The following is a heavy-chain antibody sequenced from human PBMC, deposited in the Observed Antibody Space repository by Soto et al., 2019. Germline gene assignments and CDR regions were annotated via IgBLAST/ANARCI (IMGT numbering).Heavy chain of an antibody. J-gene: IGHJ6*02. V-gene: IGHV3-30*03. D-gene: IGHD3-10*01. CDR1: GFTLSSNG. CDR2: ISYDGSYK. Sequence: QVQLVESGGGVVQPGRSLRLSCAASGFTLSSNGMHWVRQAPGKGLEWVAVISYDGSYKYYADSVKGRFTISRDNSKNTLYLEMSSVRGEDTAMYYCVRDRGRYYYGLDVWGQGTTVTVSS. CDR3: VRDRGRYYYGLDV.